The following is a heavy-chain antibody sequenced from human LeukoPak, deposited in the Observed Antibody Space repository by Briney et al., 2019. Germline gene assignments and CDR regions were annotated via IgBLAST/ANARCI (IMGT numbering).Heavy chain of an antibody. D-gene: IGHD2-2*01. CDR3: VKEECSSANCPGLYFDY. Sequence: GGSLRLSCSASGFTFRGYVMHWVRQAPGKGLEYVSAISSTGERTYYADSVKGRFTISRGNSRSTLYLQMRSLRAEDMAMYYCVKEECSSANCPGLYFDYWGQGTLVTVSS. CDR2: ISSTGERT. CDR1: GFTFRGYV. J-gene: IGHJ4*02. V-gene: IGHV3-64D*06.